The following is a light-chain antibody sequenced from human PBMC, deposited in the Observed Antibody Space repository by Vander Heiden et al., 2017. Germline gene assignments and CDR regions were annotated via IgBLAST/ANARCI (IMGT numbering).Light chain of an antibody. CDR1: RGILASSS. V-gene: IGLV6-57*01. Sequence: FVLTQPHPVSESPGTAVTVSCTRDRGILASSSVQWYQQRPGSTPTTVVYSENQRPSGGPDRLSGSIDMSCTSASVTITRLKTEDEADDYCQSYDTSDSHLLFGGGTKLTVL. J-gene: IGLJ3*02. CDR3: QSYDTSDSHLL. CDR2: SEN.